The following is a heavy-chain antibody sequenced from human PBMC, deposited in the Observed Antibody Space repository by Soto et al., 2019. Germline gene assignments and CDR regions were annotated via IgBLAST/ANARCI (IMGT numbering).Heavy chain of an antibody. CDR2: INHSGST. CDR3: ARSSYGYGFYYYYGMDV. CDR1: GGSFSGYY. J-gene: IGHJ6*02. V-gene: IGHV4-34*01. D-gene: IGHD5-18*01. Sequence: WETLSLTCAVYGGSFSGYYWSWIRQPPGKGLEWIGEINHSGSTNYNPSLKSRVTISVDTSKNQFSLKLSSVTAADTAVYYCARSSYGYGFYYYYGMDVWGQGTTVTVSS.